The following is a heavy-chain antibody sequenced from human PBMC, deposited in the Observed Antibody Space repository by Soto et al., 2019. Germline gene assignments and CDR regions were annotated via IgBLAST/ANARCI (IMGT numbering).Heavy chain of an antibody. CDR1: GASISSSY. Sequence: AAETLSLTCTVSGASISSSYWRWIRQSPGKGLEWIGYVFYSGSTNYNPSLKSRVTISVDTSKNQFSLKLKSVPAADTAAYYCGRGYYDSSGQSNTFDIWGQGTIVTVSS. V-gene: IGHV4-59*01. CDR3: GRGYYDSSGQSNTFDI. D-gene: IGHD3-22*01. CDR2: VFYSGST. J-gene: IGHJ3*02.